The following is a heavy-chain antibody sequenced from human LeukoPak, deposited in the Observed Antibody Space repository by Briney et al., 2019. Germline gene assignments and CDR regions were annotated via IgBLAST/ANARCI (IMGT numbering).Heavy chain of an antibody. D-gene: IGHD6-19*01. Sequence: ASVTVSCKASGYSFTGYYMHWVRQAPGQGLEWMGWINPNSGGTNYAQKFQGRVIMTRDTSISTANMELSRLKSDDTAVYYCARGGSSSLDYWGQGTLVTVSS. CDR3: ARGGSSSLDY. J-gene: IGHJ4*02. CDR2: INPNSGGT. CDR1: GYSFTGYY. V-gene: IGHV1-2*02.